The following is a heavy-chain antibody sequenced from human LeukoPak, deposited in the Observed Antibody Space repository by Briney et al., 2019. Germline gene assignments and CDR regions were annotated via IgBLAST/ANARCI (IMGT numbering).Heavy chain of an antibody. Sequence: AAVKVSSMPSVYSFTIWYMHWVPQAPGQGPERMGISNHSGGSTNHAQKFQGRVTMTRDMSTSTVYMELSSLRSEDTAVYYCATRNGGVFDYWGQGPLVTVSS. J-gene: IGHJ4*02. V-gene: IGHV1-46*01. CDR1: VYSFTIWY. D-gene: IGHD2-8*02. CDR2: SNHSGGST. CDR3: ATRNGGVFDY.